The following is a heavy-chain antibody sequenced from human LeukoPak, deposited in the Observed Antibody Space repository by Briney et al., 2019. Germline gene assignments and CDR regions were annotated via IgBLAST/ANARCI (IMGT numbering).Heavy chain of an antibody. CDR1: GFTVSNNY. Sequence: GGSLRLSCAASGFTVSNNYMTWVRQAPGKGLEWVSVFYSGGGTYYADSVRGRFTISRDNSKNTLYLHMNSLRVEDTAVYYCARGSSYGYMSPIDYWGQGTLVTVSS. D-gene: IGHD5-18*01. J-gene: IGHJ4*02. V-gene: IGHV3-66*01. CDR3: ARGSSYGYMSPIDY. CDR2: FYSGGGT.